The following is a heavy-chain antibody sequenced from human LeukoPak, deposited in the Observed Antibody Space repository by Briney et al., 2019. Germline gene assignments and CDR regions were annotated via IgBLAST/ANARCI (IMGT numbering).Heavy chain of an antibody. V-gene: IGHV4-34*01. CDR2: INPSGST. CDR1: GGSFSGYY. CDR3: VRGSRVYCGGDCYYY. D-gene: IGHD2-21*02. Sequence: SETLSLTCTVFGGSFSGYYWSWIRQPPDKGLEWIGEINPSGSTNYNPSLKTRVTISTDTSKNHFSLNLNSVTAADTGVYYCVRGSRVYCGGDCYYYWGQGTLVTVSS. J-gene: IGHJ4*02.